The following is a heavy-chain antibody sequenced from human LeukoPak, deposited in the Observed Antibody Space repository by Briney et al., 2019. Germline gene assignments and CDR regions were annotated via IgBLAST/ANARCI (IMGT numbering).Heavy chain of an antibody. CDR2: IRYDGSNK. J-gene: IGHJ4*02. V-gene: IGHV3-30*02. D-gene: IGHD1-26*01. CDR3: AKVQVGATSVLDY. CDR1: GFTFSSYG. Sequence: HPGGSLRLSCAASGFTFSSYGMHWVRQAPGKGLEWVAFIRYDGSNKYYADSVKGRFTISRDNSKNTLYLQMNSLRAEDTAVYYCAKVQVGATSVLDYWGQGTLVTVSS.